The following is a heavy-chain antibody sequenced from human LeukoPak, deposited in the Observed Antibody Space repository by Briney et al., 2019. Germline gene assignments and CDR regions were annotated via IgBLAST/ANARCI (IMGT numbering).Heavy chain of an antibody. CDR3: ARDVPNDSSSWYWRYYYYMDV. Sequence: PGGSLRLSCAASGFTFSSYSMNWVRQAPGKGLEWVSYISGSSSTIYYADSVKGRFTISRDNAKNSLYLQMNSLRAEDTAVYYCARDVPNDSSSWYWRYYYYMDVWGKGTTVTVSS. CDR1: GFTFSSYS. V-gene: IGHV3-48*01. D-gene: IGHD6-13*01. CDR2: ISGSSSTI. J-gene: IGHJ6*03.